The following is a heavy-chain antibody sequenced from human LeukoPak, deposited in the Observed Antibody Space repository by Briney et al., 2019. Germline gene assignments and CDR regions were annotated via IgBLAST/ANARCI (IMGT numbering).Heavy chain of an antibody. Sequence: GASVKVSCKASGYTFTGYYMHWLRQSPVQGREWMGWINPNSGGTNYAQKFQGRVTMTRNTSIRTGYMELSRLRSDDTAVYYCARDPLWFGEFPYAFDIWGQGTMVTVSS. CDR1: GYTFTGYY. CDR3: ARDPLWFGEFPYAFDI. V-gene: IGHV1-2*02. J-gene: IGHJ3*02. D-gene: IGHD3-10*01. CDR2: INPNSGGT.